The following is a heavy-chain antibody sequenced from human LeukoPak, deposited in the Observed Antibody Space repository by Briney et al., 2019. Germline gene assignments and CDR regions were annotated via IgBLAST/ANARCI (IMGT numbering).Heavy chain of an antibody. V-gene: IGHV1-18*01. CDR2: ISAYNGNT. D-gene: IGHD3-10*01. CDR1: GYTFTSYG. Sequence: GASVKVSCKASGYTFTSYGISWVRQAPGQGLEWMGWISAYNGNTNYAQKLQGRVTMTTDTSTSTAYMELRSLRSDDTAVYYCAREGNGWFGEPPPSGLDYYYMDVWGKGTTVTVSS. CDR3: AREGNGWFGEPPPSGLDYYYMDV. J-gene: IGHJ6*03.